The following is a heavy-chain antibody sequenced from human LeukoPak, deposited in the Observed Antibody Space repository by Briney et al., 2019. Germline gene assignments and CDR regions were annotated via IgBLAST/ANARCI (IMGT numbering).Heavy chain of an antibody. CDR2: INHSGST. Sequence: PSETLSLTCAVYGGSFSGYYWSWIRQPPGKGLEWIGEINHSGSTNYNPSLQSRVTISVDTSKNQFSLKLSSVTAADTAVYYCAIAGLYSYGPYPSSPFDYWGQGTLVTVSS. CDR3: AIAGLYSYGPYPSSPFDY. J-gene: IGHJ4*02. D-gene: IGHD5-18*01. CDR1: GGSFSGYY. V-gene: IGHV4-34*01.